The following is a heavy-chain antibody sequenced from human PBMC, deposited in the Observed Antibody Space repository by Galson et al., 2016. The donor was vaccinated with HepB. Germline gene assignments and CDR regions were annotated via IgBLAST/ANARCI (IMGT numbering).Heavy chain of an antibody. J-gene: IGHJ4*02. CDR2: IKSTPDGGTT. V-gene: IGHV3-15*01. D-gene: IGHD6-19*01. CDR3: STGVLSDWYYY. CDR1: GFTFSHAW. Sequence: SLRLSCAGSGFTFSHAWMTWVRQAPGKGLEWVGHIKSTPDGGTTEYAAPVKGRFTISRDDSKSTVFLQMDSLTTEDTALYYYSTGVLSDWYYYWGQGTQVTVSS.